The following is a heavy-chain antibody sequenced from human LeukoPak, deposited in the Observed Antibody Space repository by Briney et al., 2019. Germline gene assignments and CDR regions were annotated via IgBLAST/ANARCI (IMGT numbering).Heavy chain of an antibody. Sequence: QSGGSLRLSCAASAFTFSSYWMSWVRQAPGKGLEWVAVISTDGSEIYYGDSVKGRFTISRDNSKNTLYLQVNSLRAEDTAVYYCAKDRRIAVAGPLDYWGQGTPVTVSS. CDR1: AFTFSSYW. CDR2: ISTDGSEI. D-gene: IGHD6-19*01. V-gene: IGHV3-30*18. J-gene: IGHJ4*02. CDR3: AKDRRIAVAGPLDY.